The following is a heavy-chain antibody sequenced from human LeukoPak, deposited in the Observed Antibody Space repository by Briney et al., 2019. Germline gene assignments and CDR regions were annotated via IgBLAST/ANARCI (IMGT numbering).Heavy chain of an antibody. Sequence: GGSLRLSCAASGFTFSTYAMSWVRQAPGKGLEWVSAISGSGGSTYYADSVKGRFTISRDNSKNTLYLQMNSLRAEDTAVYYCAKDDWYQLQPPDYWGQGTLVTVSS. D-gene: IGHD2-2*01. J-gene: IGHJ4*02. CDR3: AKDDWYQLQPPDY. V-gene: IGHV3-23*01. CDR1: GFTFSTYA. CDR2: ISGSGGST.